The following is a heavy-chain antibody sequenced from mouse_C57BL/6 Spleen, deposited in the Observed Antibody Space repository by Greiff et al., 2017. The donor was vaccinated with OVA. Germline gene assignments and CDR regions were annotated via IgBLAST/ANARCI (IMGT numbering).Heavy chain of an antibody. Sequence: QVQLQQPGAELVKPGASVKLSCKASGYTFTSYWMQWVKQRPGQGLEWIGEIDPSDSYTNYNQKFKGKATLTVDTSSSTAYMQLISLTSEDSAVYYCARISTYYAMDYWGQGTSVTVSS. D-gene: IGHD1-1*01. CDR2: IDPSDSYT. CDR1: GYTFTSYW. CDR3: ARISTYYAMDY. V-gene: IGHV1-50*01. J-gene: IGHJ4*01.